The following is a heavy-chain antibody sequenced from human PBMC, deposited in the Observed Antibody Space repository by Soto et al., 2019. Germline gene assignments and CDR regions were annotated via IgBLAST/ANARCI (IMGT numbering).Heavy chain of an antibody. J-gene: IGHJ2*01. D-gene: IGHD3-9*01. CDR3: GRDRPDILTGPPWVWYFDL. Sequence: QVQLQQWGAGPLMTLETLSLTCGVSGGSFSGYYWAWIRQSPEKGLDLIGEIKYRGSINYNPSLNSRVSISVVTEKNYDYLNLRSVSAADSAVYYCGRDRPDILTGPPWVWYFDLWGRVTLVTVSS. CDR2: IKYRGSI. CDR1: GGSFSGYY. V-gene: IGHV4-34*01.